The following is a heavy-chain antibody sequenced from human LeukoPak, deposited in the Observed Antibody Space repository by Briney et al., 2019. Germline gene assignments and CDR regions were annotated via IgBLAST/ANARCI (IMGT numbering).Heavy chain of an antibody. Sequence: GGSLRLSCAASGFTFSTYSVNWVRQAPGKGLEWVSYISSSSSTIYYADSVKGRFTISRDNAKNSLYLQMNSLRAEDTAVYYCARVPLLTTTVYFDYWGQGTLVTVFS. J-gene: IGHJ4*02. CDR3: ARVPLLTTTVYFDY. D-gene: IGHD3-9*01. CDR1: GFTFSTYS. V-gene: IGHV3-48*04. CDR2: ISSSSSTI.